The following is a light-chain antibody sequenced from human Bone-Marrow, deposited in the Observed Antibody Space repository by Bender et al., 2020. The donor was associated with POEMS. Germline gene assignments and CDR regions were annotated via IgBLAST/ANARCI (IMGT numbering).Light chain of an antibody. J-gene: IGLJ2*01. CDR3: QVWDSSSEGV. V-gene: IGLV1-44*01. CDR1: SSNIGAHA. CDR2: SSH. Sequence: QSVLTQPPSASGTPGQRVTISCSGGSSNIGAHAVNWYQHLPGTAPKLLIYSSHRRPSGIPDRFSGSKSGNTATLTITGTQAMDDGDYYCQVWDSSSEGVFGGGTKLTVL.